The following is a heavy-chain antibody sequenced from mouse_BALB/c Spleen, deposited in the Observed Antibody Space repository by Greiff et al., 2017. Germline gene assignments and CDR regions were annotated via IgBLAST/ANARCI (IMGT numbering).Heavy chain of an antibody. D-gene: IGHD2-10*02. CDR1: GYTFTSYW. V-gene: IGHV1-5*01. CDR2: IYPGNSDT. CDR3: TRGEYGNYGLGYAMDY. J-gene: IGHJ4*01. Sequence: EVQLQQSGTVLARPGASVKMSCKASGYTFTSYWMHWVKQRPGQGLEWIGAIYPGNSDTSYNQKFKGKAKLTAVTSTSTAYMELSSLTNEDSAVYYCTRGEYGNYGLGYAMDYWGQGTSVTVSS.